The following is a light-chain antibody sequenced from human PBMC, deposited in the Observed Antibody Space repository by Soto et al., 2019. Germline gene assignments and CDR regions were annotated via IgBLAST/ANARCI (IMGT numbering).Light chain of an antibody. CDR2: DVT. J-gene: IGLJ1*01. V-gene: IGLV2-14*01. Sequence: QPVRTQPASGFGAPGHAITISYTGNSSDVGGYNYVSWYQQQPGKAPKFMIYDVTNRPSGVSNRFSGSKSGNTASLTISGLQAEDEADYYCCSYTTSNTRQIVFGTGTKVTVL. CDR1: SSDVGGYNY. CDR3: CSYTTSNTRQIV.